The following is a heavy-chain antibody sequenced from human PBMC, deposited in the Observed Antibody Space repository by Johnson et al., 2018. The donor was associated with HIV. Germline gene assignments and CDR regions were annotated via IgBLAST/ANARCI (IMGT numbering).Heavy chain of an antibody. CDR3: AKRRGVFYDAFDI. D-gene: IGHD6-13*01. CDR2: INWNGGST. J-gene: IGHJ3*02. V-gene: IGHV3-20*04. CDR1: GFTFDDYG. Sequence: VQLVESGGGVVRPGGSLRLSCAASGFTFDDYGMSWVRQAPGKGLEWVSGINWNGGSTGYADSVKGRFTISRDNSQNTLYLQMNSLRAEDTAVYYCAKRRGVFYDAFDIWGQGTMVTVSS.